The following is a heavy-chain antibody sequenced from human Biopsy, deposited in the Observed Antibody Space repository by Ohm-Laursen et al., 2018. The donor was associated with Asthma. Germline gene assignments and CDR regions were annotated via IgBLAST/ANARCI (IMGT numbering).Heavy chain of an antibody. CDR2: INYREDT. D-gene: IGHD6-19*01. J-gene: IGHJ1*01. Sequence: GTLSLTCAISGGSFTHYFWMWIRQPPGKGLEWIWEINYREDTNYNPSLESRVSISVDTSTYHFSLRLNSVTAADTAVYYCVRGEEVAGTYFKDWDQGTLVTVSS. CDR3: VRGEEVAGTYFKD. V-gene: IGHV4-34*01. CDR1: GGSFTHYF.